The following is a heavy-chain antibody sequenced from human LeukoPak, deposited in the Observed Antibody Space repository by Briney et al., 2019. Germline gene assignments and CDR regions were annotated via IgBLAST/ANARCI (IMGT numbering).Heavy chain of an antibody. J-gene: IGHJ6*02. CDR2: ISSNGGST. V-gene: IGHV3-64*01. D-gene: IGHD1-14*01. Sequence: GGSLRLSCAASGFTFSSYAMHWVRQAPGKGPEYVSAISSNGGSTYYANSVKGRFTISRDNSKNTLYLQMGSLRAEDMAVYYCARAGGIDYYYYYGMDVWGQGTTVTVSS. CDR3: ARAGGIDYYYYYGMDV. CDR1: GFTFSSYA.